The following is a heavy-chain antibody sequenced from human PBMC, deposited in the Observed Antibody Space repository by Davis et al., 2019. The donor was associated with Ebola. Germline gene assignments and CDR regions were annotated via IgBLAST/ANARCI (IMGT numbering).Heavy chain of an antibody. V-gene: IGHV4-59*01. CDR1: GDSISSYY. D-gene: IGHD1-26*01. CDR3: ARAGWEGDFDY. Sequence: SETLSLTCTVSGDSISSYYWSWIRQPPGKGLEWIGYIYYSGSTNYNPSLKSRVTISVDTSKNQFSLKLSSVTAADTAVYYCARAGWEGDFDYWGQGTLVTVSS. J-gene: IGHJ4*02. CDR2: IYYSGST.